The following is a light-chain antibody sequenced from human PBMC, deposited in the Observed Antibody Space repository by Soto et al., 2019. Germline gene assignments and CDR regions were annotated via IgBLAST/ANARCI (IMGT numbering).Light chain of an antibody. CDR1: QSVSSY. V-gene: IGKV3-20*01. CDR3: QQYGSSPLT. Sequence: EIVLTQSPATLSLSPGERATLSCRASQSVSSYLAWYQQKPGQAPRLLIYGASSRATGIPDRFSGSGSGTDFTLTISRLEPEDFAVYYCQQYGSSPLTFCQGTKVDIK. J-gene: IGKJ1*01. CDR2: GAS.